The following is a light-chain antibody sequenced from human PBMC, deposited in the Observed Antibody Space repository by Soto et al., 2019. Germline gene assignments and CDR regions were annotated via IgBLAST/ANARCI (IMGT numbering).Light chain of an antibody. CDR1: ALPKQN. J-gene: IGLJ1*01. V-gene: IGLV3-25*03. CDR3: QSADNSGIYYV. CDR2: KDI. Sequence: SDELRQTPSVSVSPGQTARITCSGDALPKQNAYWYQQKPGQAPVLVIYKDIERPSGIPERFSGSSSGTTVTLTISRVQAEDEADYYCQSADNSGIYYVFGTGTKVTVL.